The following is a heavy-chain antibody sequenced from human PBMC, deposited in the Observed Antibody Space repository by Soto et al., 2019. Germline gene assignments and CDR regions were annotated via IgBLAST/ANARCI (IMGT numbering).Heavy chain of an antibody. V-gene: IGHV4-34*01. D-gene: IGHD1-1*01. CDR1: GGSFSGYY. J-gene: IGHJ5*02. Sequence: QVQLQQWGAGLLKSSETLSLTCAVYGGSFSGYYWSWIRQSPGKGLEYIGEINHSGSANYNPSLKSRVTISVDTSKNQFSLKLSSVTAADTAVYYCATTNWIHHWFDPWGQGTLVTVSS. CDR3: ATTNWIHHWFDP. CDR2: INHSGSA.